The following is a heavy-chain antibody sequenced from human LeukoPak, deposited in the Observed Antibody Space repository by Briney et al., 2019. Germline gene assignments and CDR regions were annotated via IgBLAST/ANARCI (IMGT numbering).Heavy chain of an antibody. Sequence: EPGGSLRLSCAASGFTFSSYGMHWVRQAPGKGLEWVAVISYDGSNKYYADSVKGRFTISRDNSKNTLYLQMNSLRAEDTAVYYCAKDRAVAGTDYWGQGTLVTVSS. J-gene: IGHJ4*02. CDR1: GFTFSSYG. CDR3: AKDRAVAGTDY. CDR2: ISYDGSNK. D-gene: IGHD6-19*01. V-gene: IGHV3-30*18.